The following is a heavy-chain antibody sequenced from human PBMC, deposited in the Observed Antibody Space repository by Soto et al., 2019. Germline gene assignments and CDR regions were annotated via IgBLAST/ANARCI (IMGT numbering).Heavy chain of an antibody. J-gene: IGHJ5*02. Sequence: SETPPLTCNVAGSSISKMRSYWASNRHPPGKGLDWGSNIFYSGSTNYTPSIESRVTVYVDTSKNQFSLKLSSVTAADTAVYSCARQPTTADIGLWFDPWGQGTLVTVSS. V-gene: IGHV4-39*01. D-gene: IGHD2-2*01. CDR3: ARQPTTADIGLWFDP. CDR2: IFYSGST. CDR1: GSSISKMRSY.